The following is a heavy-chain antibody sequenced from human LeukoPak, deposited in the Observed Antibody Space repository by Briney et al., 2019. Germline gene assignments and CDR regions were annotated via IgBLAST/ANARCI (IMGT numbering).Heavy chain of an antibody. CDR3: YGSGSYYNVDDFDY. CDR1: GFTFTNYW. Sequence: QAGGSLRLSCAASGFTFTNYWMSWVRQPPGKGLEWVANIRHDESEIYYVDSVKGRFTISRDNAKDSLFLQMNSLRAEDTAVYYCYGSGSYYNVDDFDYWGQGTLVTVSS. CDR2: IRHDESEI. D-gene: IGHD3-10*01. V-gene: IGHV3-7*01. J-gene: IGHJ4*02.